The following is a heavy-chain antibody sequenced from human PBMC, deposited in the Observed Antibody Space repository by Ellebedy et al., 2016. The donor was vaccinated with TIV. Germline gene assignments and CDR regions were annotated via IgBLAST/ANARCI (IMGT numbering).Heavy chain of an antibody. CDR1: GFTFRNAW. D-gene: IGHD5-18*01. CDR3: STVDTSMEGIRESPTYNYFYYGMDV. Sequence: GESLKISCAASGFTFRNAWMSWVRQAPGKGLEWVGRIKSKTEGGTTDHAAPVTGRFNISRDDSKNTLYLQMNSLKTEDTAVYYCSTVDTSMEGIRESPTYNYFYYGMDVWGQGTTVTVSS. J-gene: IGHJ6*02. V-gene: IGHV3-15*05. CDR2: IKSKTEGGTT.